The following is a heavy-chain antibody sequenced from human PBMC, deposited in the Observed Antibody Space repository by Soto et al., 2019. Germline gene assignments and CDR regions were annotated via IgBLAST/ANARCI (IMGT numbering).Heavy chain of an antibody. CDR3: AKDIDPGGSYQLLGAFDI. D-gene: IGHD2-2*01. Sequence: ASVKVSCKASGGTFSSYAISWVRQAPGQGLEWMGGIIPIFGTANYAQKFQGRVTITADESTSTAYMELSSLRSEDTAVYYCAKDIDPGGSYQLLGAFDIWGQGTMVTVSS. J-gene: IGHJ3*02. V-gene: IGHV1-69*13. CDR1: GGTFSSYA. CDR2: IIPIFGTA.